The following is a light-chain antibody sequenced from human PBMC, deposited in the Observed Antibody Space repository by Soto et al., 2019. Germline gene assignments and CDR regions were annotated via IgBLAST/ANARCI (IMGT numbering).Light chain of an antibody. J-gene: IGKJ5*01. CDR2: GAS. CDR1: HIFSMN. V-gene: IGKV3-15*01. Sequence: RVMTQSPATLSVSPCEIATLSCRSSHIFSMNLAWYQQKPGQAPRLLIYGASTRATGIPARFSGSGSGTEFTLTISSLQSEDFAVYYCQQYNNWLGTFGQGTRLEIK. CDR3: QQYNNWLGT.